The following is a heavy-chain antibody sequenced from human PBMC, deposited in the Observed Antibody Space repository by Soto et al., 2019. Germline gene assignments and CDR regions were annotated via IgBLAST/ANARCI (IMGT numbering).Heavy chain of an antibody. J-gene: IGHJ6*03. Sequence: PSETLSLTCTVSGGSISSYYWSWIRQPPGKGLEWIGYIYYSGSTNYNPSLKSRVTISVDTSKNQFSLKLSSVTAADTAVYYCASSNVVVPAARSYYYYYYMDVWGKGTTVTVSS. V-gene: IGHV4-59*01. CDR1: GGSISSYY. D-gene: IGHD2-2*01. CDR3: ASSNVVVPAARSYYYYYYMDV. CDR2: IYYSGST.